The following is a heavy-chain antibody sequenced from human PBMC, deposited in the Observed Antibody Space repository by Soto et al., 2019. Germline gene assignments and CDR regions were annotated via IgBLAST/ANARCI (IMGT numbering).Heavy chain of an antibody. Sequence: PSETLSLTCTVSGGSISSSSFSWGWIRHPPGKGLEWIAAISPSGNTYYNPSLQSRVTISVDTSKNQFSLKVTSVSAADTAVYYCATYGDDWHTYDYWGPGTLVTLSS. D-gene: IGHD5-12*01. CDR3: ATYGDDWHTYDY. CDR1: GGSISSSSFS. CDR2: ISPSGNT. J-gene: IGHJ4*02. V-gene: IGHV4-39*01.